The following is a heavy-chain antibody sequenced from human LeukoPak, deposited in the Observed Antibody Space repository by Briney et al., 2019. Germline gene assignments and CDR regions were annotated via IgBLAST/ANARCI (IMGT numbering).Heavy chain of an antibody. CDR2: IYYSGST. CDR3: ARQPRKQPVGGYWFDP. D-gene: IGHD6-6*01. V-gene: IGHV4-39*01. J-gene: IGHJ5*02. CDR1: GGSISSSSYY. Sequence: SETLSLTCTVSGGSISSSSYYWGWIRQPPGKRLEWIGSIYYSGSTYYNPSLKSRVTISVDTSKNQFSLKLSSVTAADTAVYYCARQPRKQPVGGYWFDPWGQGTLVTVSS.